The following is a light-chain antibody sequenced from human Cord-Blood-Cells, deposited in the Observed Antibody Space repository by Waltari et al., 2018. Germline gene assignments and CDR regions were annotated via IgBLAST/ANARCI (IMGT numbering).Light chain of an antibody. J-gene: IGLJ1*01. CDR3: CSYAGSSTM. Sequence: QSALTQPASVSGSPGQSITISCTGTSSDVGSYNLFSWYQQHPGKAPKLMIYEGSKRPSGVSNRFSGYKSGNTASLTIAGLQAEDEADYYCCSYAGSSTMFGTGTKVTVL. V-gene: IGLV2-23*01. CDR1: SSDVGSYNL. CDR2: EGS.